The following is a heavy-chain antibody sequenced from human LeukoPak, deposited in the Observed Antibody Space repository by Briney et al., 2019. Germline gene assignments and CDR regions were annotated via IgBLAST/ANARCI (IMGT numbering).Heavy chain of an antibody. CDR2: IWYDGSNI. CDR3: AREPTTLNGYSVSRRHHYFDH. CDR1: GFTFSTYD. J-gene: IGHJ4*02. D-gene: IGHD5-24*01. Sequence: GGSLRLSCAASGFTFSTYDMHWVRQAPGKGLEWVAVIWYDGSNINYGDSVKGRFAISRDNSRNTLYLQMNSLRAEDTALYYCAREPTTLNGYSVSRRHHYFDHWGQGALVIVSS. V-gene: IGHV3-33*01.